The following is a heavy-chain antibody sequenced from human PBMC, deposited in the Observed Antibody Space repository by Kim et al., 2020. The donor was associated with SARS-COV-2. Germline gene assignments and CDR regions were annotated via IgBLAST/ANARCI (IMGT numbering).Heavy chain of an antibody. CDR3: AKHQLIPNYDILTGYTYNWFDP. Sequence: GGSLRLSCAASGFTFSSYAMSWVRQAPGKGLEWVSAISGSGGSTYYADSVKGRFTISRDNSKNTLYLQMNSLRAEDTAVYYCAKHQLIPNYDILTGYTYNWFDPWGQGTLVTVSS. D-gene: IGHD3-9*01. V-gene: IGHV3-23*01. CDR2: ISGSGGST. CDR1: GFTFSSYA. J-gene: IGHJ5*02.